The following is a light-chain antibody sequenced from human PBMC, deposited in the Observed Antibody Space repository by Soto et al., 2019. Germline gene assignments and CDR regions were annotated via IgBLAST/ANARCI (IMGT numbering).Light chain of an antibody. CDR1: QGISSF. J-gene: IGKJ3*01. Sequence: IQLTQSPSSLSASVGDRVTITCRASQGISSFLAWYQQKPGKAPKLLIYGASTLQSGVPSRFSGSGSGTDFTLPIGSLQPEDFATYSCQQLNSFPIPFGPGTKVDIK. V-gene: IGKV1-9*01. CDR2: GAS. CDR3: QQLNSFPIP.